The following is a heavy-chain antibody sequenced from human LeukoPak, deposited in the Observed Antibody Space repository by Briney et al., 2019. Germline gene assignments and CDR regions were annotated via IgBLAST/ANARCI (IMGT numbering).Heavy chain of an antibody. CDR1: GGTFSSYA. CDR3: ARGGRDGYNYFDY. J-gene: IGHJ4*02. Sequence: GASVKVSCKASGGTFSSYAISWVRQAPGQGLEWMGGIIPIFGTANYAQKFQGRVTITADESTSTAHMELSSLRSEDTAVYYCARGGRDGYNYFDYWGQGTLVTVSS. CDR2: IIPIFGTA. V-gene: IGHV1-69*13. D-gene: IGHD5-24*01.